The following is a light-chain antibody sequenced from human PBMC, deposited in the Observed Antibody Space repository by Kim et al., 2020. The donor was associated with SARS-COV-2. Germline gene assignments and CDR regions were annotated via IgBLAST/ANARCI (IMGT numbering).Light chain of an antibody. CDR1: SSDVGGYNY. CDR2: DVS. CDR3: SSYTSSSTWV. J-gene: IGLJ3*02. V-gene: IGLV2-14*03. Sequence: QSALTQPASVSGPPGQSITISCTGTSSDVGGYNYVSWYQQHPGKAPKLMIYDVSNRPSGVSNRFSGSKSGNTASLTISGLQAEDEADYYCSSYTSSSTWVFGGGTQLTVL.